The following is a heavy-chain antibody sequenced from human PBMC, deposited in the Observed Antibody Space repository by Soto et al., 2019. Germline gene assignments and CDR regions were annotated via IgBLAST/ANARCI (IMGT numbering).Heavy chain of an antibody. CDR1: GGSISSYY. CDR2: IYYSGST. V-gene: IGHV4-59*01. CDR3: ARGDTAMADSDY. Sequence: SETLSLTCTFSGGSISSYYWSWIRQPPGKGLEWIGYIYYSGSTNYNPSLKSRVTISVDTSKNQFSLKLSSVTAADTAVYYCARGDTAMADSDYWGQGTLVTVSS. J-gene: IGHJ4*02. D-gene: IGHD5-18*01.